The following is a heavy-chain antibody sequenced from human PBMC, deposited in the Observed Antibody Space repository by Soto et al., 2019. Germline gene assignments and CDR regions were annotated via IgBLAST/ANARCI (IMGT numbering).Heavy chain of an antibody. J-gene: IGHJ6*02. CDR1: GGTFSSYA. Sequence: SVKVSCKASGGTFSSYAISWVRQAPGQGLEWMGGIIPIFGTANYAQKFQGRVTITADESTSTAYMELSSLRSEDTAVYYCAITYCSGGSCYQTYYYYGMDVWGQGTTVTVSS. CDR2: IIPIFGTA. V-gene: IGHV1-69*13. D-gene: IGHD2-15*01. CDR3: AITYCSGGSCYQTYYYYGMDV.